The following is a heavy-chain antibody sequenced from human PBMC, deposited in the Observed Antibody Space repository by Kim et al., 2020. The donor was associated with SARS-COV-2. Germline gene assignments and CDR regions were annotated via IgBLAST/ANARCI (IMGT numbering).Heavy chain of an antibody. CDR1: GGSISSGDYY. CDR2: IYYSGST. D-gene: IGHD3-22*01. J-gene: IGHJ4*02. Sequence: SETLSPTCTVSGGSISSGDYYWSWIRQPPGKGLEWIGYIYYSGSTYYNPSLKSRVTISVDTSKNQFSLKLSSVTAADTAVYYCASTPYYYDSSGLWYWGQGTLVTVSS. CDR3: ASTPYYYDSSGLWY. V-gene: IGHV4-30-4*01.